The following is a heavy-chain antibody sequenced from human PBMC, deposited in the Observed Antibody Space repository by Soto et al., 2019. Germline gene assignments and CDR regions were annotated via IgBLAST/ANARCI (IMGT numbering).Heavy chain of an antibody. Sequence: QVQLQESGPGLVKPSETLSLTCTASGGSISSYYWSWIRQPPGKGLEWIGYIYYSGTTNYNPSLKSRVTISVNTSKNQFSLKLSSVTAADTAVYYCANSPGYSSGWPVDYWGQGTLVTVSS. D-gene: IGHD6-19*01. CDR3: ANSPGYSSGWPVDY. CDR1: GGSISSYY. CDR2: IYYSGTT. J-gene: IGHJ4*02. V-gene: IGHV4-59*08.